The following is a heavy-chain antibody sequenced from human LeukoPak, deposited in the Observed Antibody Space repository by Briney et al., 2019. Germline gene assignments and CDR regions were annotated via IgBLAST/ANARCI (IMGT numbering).Heavy chain of an antibody. CDR2: FDPEDGET. CDR1: GGTFSSYA. J-gene: IGHJ4*02. D-gene: IGHD3-9*01. Sequence: GASVKVSCKASGGTFSSYAISWVRQAPGQGLEWMGGFDPEDGETIYAQKFQGRVTMTEDTSTDTAYMELSSLRSEDTAVYYCATGPLDWLLYDYWGQGTLVTVSS. V-gene: IGHV1-24*01. CDR3: ATGPLDWLLYDY.